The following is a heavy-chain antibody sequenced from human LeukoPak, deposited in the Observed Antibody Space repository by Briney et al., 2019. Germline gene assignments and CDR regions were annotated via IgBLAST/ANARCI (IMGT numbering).Heavy chain of an antibody. D-gene: IGHD4-11*01. CDR2: IIPIFGTA. Sequence: ASVKVSCKASGGTFSSYAISWVRQAPGQGLEWMGGIIPIFGTANYAQKFQGRVTITTDESTSTAYMELSSLRSEDTAVYYCARDHRATVTTHHWFDPWGQGTLVTVSS. V-gene: IGHV1-69*05. CDR3: ARDHRATVTTHHWFDP. J-gene: IGHJ5*02. CDR1: GGTFSSYA.